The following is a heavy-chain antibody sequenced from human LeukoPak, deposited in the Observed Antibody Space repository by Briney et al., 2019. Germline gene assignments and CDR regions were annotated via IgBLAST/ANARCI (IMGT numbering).Heavy chain of an antibody. CDR2: IYNAGST. CDR1: GDSLTSAGYY. CDR3: ARVVAATIYQFDH. D-gene: IGHD2-15*01. V-gene: IGHV4-31*03. Sequence: SETLSLTCTVSGDSLTSAGYYWTWVRQYPGKGLEWIGYIYNAGSTYYNPSLKSRVTTSLDTSKNQFSLSLSSVTAADTAVYYCARVVAATIYQFDHWGQGTLVTVSS. J-gene: IGHJ4*02.